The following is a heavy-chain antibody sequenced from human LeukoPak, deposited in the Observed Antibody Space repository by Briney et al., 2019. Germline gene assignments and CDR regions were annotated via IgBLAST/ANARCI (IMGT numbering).Heavy chain of an antibody. Sequence: SETLSLTCTVSGGSISSHYWSWIRQPPGKGLEWIGYIYYSGSTNYDPSLRSRVTISVDTSKNQFSLKLSSVTAADTAVYYCARTNYYDSSGYRYYYYYYYMDVWGKGTTVTVSS. D-gene: IGHD3-22*01. V-gene: IGHV4-59*11. CDR3: ARTNYYDSSGYRYYYYYYYMDV. CDR1: GGSISSHY. J-gene: IGHJ6*03. CDR2: IYYSGST.